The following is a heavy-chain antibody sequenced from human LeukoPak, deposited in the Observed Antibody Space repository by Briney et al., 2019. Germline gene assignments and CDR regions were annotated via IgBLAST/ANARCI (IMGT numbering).Heavy chain of an antibody. CDR1: GFTFNSYT. CDR3: AREAAAAAGWIDY. Sequence: PGGSLRLSCTASGFTFNSYTMSWVRQAPGKGLEWVSAISDSGYSTYYADSVKGRFTISRDKSKNSLYLQMNSLRAEDTAVYYCAREAAAAAGWIDYWGQGTLVTVSS. CDR2: ISDSGYST. D-gene: IGHD6-13*01. J-gene: IGHJ4*02. V-gene: IGHV3-23*01.